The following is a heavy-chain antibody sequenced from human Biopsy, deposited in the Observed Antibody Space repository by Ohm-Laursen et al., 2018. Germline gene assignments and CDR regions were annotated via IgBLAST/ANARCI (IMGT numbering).Heavy chain of an antibody. CDR1: GFVFNNFA. CDR3: ARKYSGFDI. D-gene: IGHD5-12*01. Sequence: SLRLSCTASGFVFNNFAMSWVRQAPGKGLEWVSAISGRGVDTSYAGSVKGRFTISRDNSKNTLYMQMNSLRAEDMAVYYCARKYSGFDIWGQGTMVSVSS. CDR2: ISGRGVDT. J-gene: IGHJ3*02. V-gene: IGHV3-23*01.